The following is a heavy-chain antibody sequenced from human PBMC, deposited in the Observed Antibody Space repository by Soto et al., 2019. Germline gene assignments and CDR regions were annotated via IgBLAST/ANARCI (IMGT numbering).Heavy chain of an antibody. CDR3: ARDGYGGLLNWFDP. CDR1: GGTFSSYT. D-gene: IGHD5-12*01. Sequence: ASVKVSCKASGGTFSSYTISWVRQAPGQGLEWMGWISAYNGNTNYAQKLQGRVTMTTDTSTSTAYMELRSLRSDDTAVYYCARDGYGGLLNWFDPWGQGTXVTVSS. J-gene: IGHJ5*02. V-gene: IGHV1-18*01. CDR2: ISAYNGNT.